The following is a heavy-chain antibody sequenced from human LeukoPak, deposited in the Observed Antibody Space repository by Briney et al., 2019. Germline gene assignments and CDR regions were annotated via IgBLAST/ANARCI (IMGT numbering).Heavy chain of an antibody. Sequence: SETLSLTCTASGGSISSSSYYWGWIRQPPGKGLEWIGSIYYSGSTYYNPSLKSRVTISVDTSKNQFSLELSSVTAADTAVYYCARSYDFWSGYFFDYWGQGTLVTVSS. CDR3: ARSYDFWSGYFFDY. J-gene: IGHJ4*02. CDR2: IYYSGST. CDR1: GGSISSSSYY. V-gene: IGHV4-39*07. D-gene: IGHD3-3*01.